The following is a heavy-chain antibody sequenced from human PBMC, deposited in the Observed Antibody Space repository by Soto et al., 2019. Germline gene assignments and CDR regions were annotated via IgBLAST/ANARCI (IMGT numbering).Heavy chain of an antibody. D-gene: IGHD3-3*01. CDR3: AKDPESYYDFWTGQFDY. V-gene: IGHV3-23*01. CDR2: ITGGGVTT. Sequence: GGSLRLSCAASGFTFSTYAMSWVRQAPGKGLEWVSTITGGGVTTYYADSVKGRFTISRDNSENTMWLQMNSLRAEDTAVYYCAKDPESYYDFWTGQFDYWGQGTLVPVSS. CDR1: GFTFSTYA. J-gene: IGHJ4*02.